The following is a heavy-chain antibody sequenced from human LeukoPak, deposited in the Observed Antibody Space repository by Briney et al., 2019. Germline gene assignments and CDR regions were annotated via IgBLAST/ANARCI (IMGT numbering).Heavy chain of an antibody. J-gene: IGHJ4*02. Sequence: GGSLRLSCAASGFTFDDYGMSWVRQAPGKGLEWVSAISGSGGSTYYADSVKGRFTISRDNSKNTLYLQMNSLRAEDTAVHYCAKDLRYFDWFCPDYWGQGTLVTVSS. CDR1: GFTFDDYG. CDR3: AKDLRYFDWFCPDY. V-gene: IGHV3-23*01. D-gene: IGHD3-9*01. CDR2: ISGSGGST.